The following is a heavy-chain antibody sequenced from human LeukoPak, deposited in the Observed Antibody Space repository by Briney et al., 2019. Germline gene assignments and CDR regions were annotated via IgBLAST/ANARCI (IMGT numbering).Heavy chain of an antibody. Sequence: SETLSLTCAVYGGSFSGYYWSWIRQPPGKGLEWIGEINHSGSTNYNPSLKSRVTISVDTSKNQFSLKLSSVTAADTAVYYCARGMVFWSGYVVYWGQGTLVTVSS. D-gene: IGHD3-3*01. CDR1: GGSFSGYY. J-gene: IGHJ4*02. CDR2: INHSGST. CDR3: ARGMVFWSGYVVY. V-gene: IGHV4-34*01.